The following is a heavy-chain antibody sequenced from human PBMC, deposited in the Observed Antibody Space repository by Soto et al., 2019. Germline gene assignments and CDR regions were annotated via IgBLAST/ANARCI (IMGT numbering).Heavy chain of an antibody. CDR3: ARRIYDSDTGPNFQYYFDS. D-gene: IGHD3-22*01. Sequence: GESLKISCKGSGYSFAGYWITWVRQKPGKGLEWMGRIDPSDSQTYYSPSFRGHVTISVTKSITTVFLQWSSLRASDTAMYYCARRIYDSDTGPNFQYYFDSWGQGTPVTASS. CDR2: IDPSDSQT. V-gene: IGHV5-10-1*01. J-gene: IGHJ4*02. CDR1: GYSFAGYW.